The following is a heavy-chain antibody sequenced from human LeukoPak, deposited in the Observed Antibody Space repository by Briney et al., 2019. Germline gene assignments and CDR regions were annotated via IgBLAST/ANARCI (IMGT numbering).Heavy chain of an antibody. J-gene: IGHJ4*02. D-gene: IGHD1-14*01. CDR1: PFIFSGHW. V-gene: IGHV3-7*01. CDR2: IKEDGSER. Sequence: GGSLRLSCEASPFIFSGHWLNWVRQTPGKGLEWVASIKEDGSERQYVDSVKGRFTISRDNAKNSLYLQMNSLRAEDTAVYYCARVTYNDALWGQGTLVTVSS. CDR3: ARVTYNDAL.